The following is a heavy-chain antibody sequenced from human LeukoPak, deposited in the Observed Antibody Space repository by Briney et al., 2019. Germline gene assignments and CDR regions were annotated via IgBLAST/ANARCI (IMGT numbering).Heavy chain of an antibody. Sequence: PSETLSLTCTVSGGSISSYYWSWIRQPAGKGLEWIGRIYTSGGTNYNPSLKSRVTMSVDTSKNQFSLKLSSVTAADTAVYYCARGGDSSSWYYYYGMDVWGQGTTVTVSS. J-gene: IGHJ6*02. CDR2: IYTSGGT. CDR3: ARGGDSSSWYYYYGMDV. V-gene: IGHV4-4*07. D-gene: IGHD6-13*01. CDR1: GGSISSYY.